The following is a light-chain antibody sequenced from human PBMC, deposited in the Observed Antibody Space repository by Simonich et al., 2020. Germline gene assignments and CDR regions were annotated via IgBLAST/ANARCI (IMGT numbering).Light chain of an antibody. V-gene: IGLV3-27*01. CDR2: KDS. CDR1: VLAKKY. CDR3: YSAADNNRV. J-gene: IGLJ3*02. Sequence: SYELTQPSSVSVSPGQTARITCSGDVLAKKYSRWFQQKPGQAPGLVIYKDSERTSGIPERFSGSSSGTTVTLTISGAQVEDEADYYCYSAADNNRVFGGGTKLTVL.